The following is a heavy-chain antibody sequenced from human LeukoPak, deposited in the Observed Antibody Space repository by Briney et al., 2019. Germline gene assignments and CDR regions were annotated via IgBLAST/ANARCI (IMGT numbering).Heavy chain of an antibody. CDR3: ARHVYSSSSFDY. CDR2: IYSSGST. Sequence: SETLSLTCTVSGGFISNYYWSWIRQPPGKGLEWIGYIYSSGSTNYNPSLKSRVTISVDTSKNKFSLKMRSVTAADTAVYYCARHVYSSSSFDYWGQGTLVTVSS. V-gene: IGHV4-59*08. J-gene: IGHJ4*02. CDR1: GGFISNYY. D-gene: IGHD6-6*01.